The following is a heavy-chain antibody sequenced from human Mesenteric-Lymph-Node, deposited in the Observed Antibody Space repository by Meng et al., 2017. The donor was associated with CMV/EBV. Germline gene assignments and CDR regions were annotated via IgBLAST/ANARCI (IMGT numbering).Heavy chain of an antibody. CDR3: ARVTGDGY. CDR1: GYIFTGYY. D-gene: IGHD7-27*01. CDR2: INPNSGGT. J-gene: IGHJ4*02. V-gene: IGHV1-2*02. Sequence: SVKVSCKASGYIFTGYYMHWVRQAPGQGLEWMGWINPNSGGTNYAQKFQGRVTMTRDTSISTAYMGLSRLRSDDTAVYYCARVTGDGYWGQGTLVTVSS.